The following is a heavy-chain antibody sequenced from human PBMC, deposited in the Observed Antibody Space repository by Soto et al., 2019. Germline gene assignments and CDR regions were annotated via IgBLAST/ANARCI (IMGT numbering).Heavy chain of an antibody. CDR2: ISGSGGST. CDR1: GFTFSSYA. CDR3: ANGRGAGTPLYFDY. Sequence: EVPLVESGGGLVKPGGSLRLSCAASGFTFSSYAMSWVRQAPGKGLEWVSAISGSGGSTYYADSVKGRFTISRDNSTNTLYLQMNSLRAEDTAVYYCANGRGAGTPLYFDYWGQGTLVTVSS. V-gene: IGHV3-23*04. D-gene: IGHD6-19*01. J-gene: IGHJ4*02.